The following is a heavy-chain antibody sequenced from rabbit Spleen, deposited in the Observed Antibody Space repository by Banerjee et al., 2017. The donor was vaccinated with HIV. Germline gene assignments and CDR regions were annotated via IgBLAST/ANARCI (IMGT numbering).Heavy chain of an antibody. CDR3: ARDTSSSFSSYGMDL. D-gene: IGHD1-1*01. Sequence: QSLEESGGDLVKPGTSLTLTCKASGFSFSSGYFMCWVRQAPGKGLEWIGCMNTGAGNTYYASWAKGRFTISKTSSTTVTLQMTSLTAADTATYFCARDTSSSFSSYGMDLWGQGTLVTVS. CDR1: GFSFSSGYF. V-gene: IGHV1S40*01. J-gene: IGHJ6*01. CDR2: MNTGAGNT.